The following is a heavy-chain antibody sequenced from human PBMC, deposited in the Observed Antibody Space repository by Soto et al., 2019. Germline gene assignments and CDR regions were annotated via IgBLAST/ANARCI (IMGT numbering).Heavy chain of an antibody. V-gene: IGHV1-18*01. CDR1: GYTFTSYG. J-gene: IGHJ6*03. CDR3: ARVRPHCSSTSCYVDYYYYYMDG. CDR2: ISAYNGNT. Sequence: ASVKVSCKASGYTFTSYGISWVRQAPGQGLEWMGWISAYNGNTNYAQKLQGRVTMTTDTSTSTAYMELRSLRSDDTAVYYCARVRPHCSSTSCYVDYYYYYMDGWGKGTTVTVSS. D-gene: IGHD2-2*01.